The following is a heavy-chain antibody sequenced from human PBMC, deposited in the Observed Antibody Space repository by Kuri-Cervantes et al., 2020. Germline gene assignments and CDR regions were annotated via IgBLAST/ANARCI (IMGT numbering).Heavy chain of an antibody. CDR3: ARALKVGVAFDI. D-gene: IGHD3-10*01. CDR1: RFTFSNYW. CDR2: ISYDGSNK. J-gene: IGHJ3*02. V-gene: IGHV3-30*14. Sequence: GESLKISCAASRFTFSNYWMSWVRQAPGKGLEWVAVISYDGSNKYYADSVKGRFSISRENAKNSLYLQMNSLRAGDTAVYYCARALKVGVAFDIWGQGTMVTVSS.